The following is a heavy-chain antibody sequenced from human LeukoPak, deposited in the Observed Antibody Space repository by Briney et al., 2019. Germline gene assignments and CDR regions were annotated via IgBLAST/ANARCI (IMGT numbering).Heavy chain of an antibody. D-gene: IGHD3-10*01. J-gene: IGHJ4*02. CDR3: VKGFGVGWFGD. V-gene: IGHV3-30*02. CDR1: GFTFSSFG. Sequence: GGSLRLSCAASGFTFSSFGMHWVGQAPGEGLEWVAFIRYDGNKKDYADSMKGRITISRDNSRNILYLQMDSLGPEDAAVYYCVKGFGVGWFGDWGQGTLVTVSS. CDR2: IRYDGNKK.